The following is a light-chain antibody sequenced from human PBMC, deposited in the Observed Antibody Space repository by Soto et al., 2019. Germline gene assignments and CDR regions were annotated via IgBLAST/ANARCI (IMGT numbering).Light chain of an antibody. CDR1: QSVTTF. Sequence: EIVLTQSPATLSLSPGERATLSCRASQSVTTFLAWYQQKPGQAPRLLIYDASTRATGLPARFTGSGSGTDFTLTISRLEPEDFAVYYCQQRSNWPPVLTFGGGTKVEIK. CDR3: QQRSNWPPVLT. CDR2: DAS. J-gene: IGKJ4*01. V-gene: IGKV3-11*01.